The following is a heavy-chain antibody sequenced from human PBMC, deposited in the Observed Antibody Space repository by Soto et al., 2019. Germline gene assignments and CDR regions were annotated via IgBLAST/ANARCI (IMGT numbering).Heavy chain of an antibody. V-gene: IGHV1-69*06. CDR1: GGTFSSYA. CDR3: ARGGSGSYHWFDP. J-gene: IGHJ5*02. D-gene: IGHD3-10*01. Sequence: VKVSCKASGGTFSSYAISWVRQAPGQGLEWMGGIIPIFGTANYAQKFQGRVTITADKSTSTAYMELSSLRSEDTAVYYCARGGSGSYHWFDPWGQGTLVTVSS. CDR2: IIPIFGTA.